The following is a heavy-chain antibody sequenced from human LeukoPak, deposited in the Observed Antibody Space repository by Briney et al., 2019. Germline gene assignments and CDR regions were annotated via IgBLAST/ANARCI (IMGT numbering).Heavy chain of an antibody. J-gene: IGHJ4*02. CDR2: ISYDGSNK. V-gene: IGHV3-30*04. Sequence: PGGSLRLSCAASGFTFSNYAMHWVRQAPGKGLEWVAVISYDGSNKYYADSVKGRFTISRDNSKNTLYLQMNSLRAEDTAVYYCADMRADYWGQGTLVTVSS. CDR3: ADMRADY. CDR1: GFTFSNYA.